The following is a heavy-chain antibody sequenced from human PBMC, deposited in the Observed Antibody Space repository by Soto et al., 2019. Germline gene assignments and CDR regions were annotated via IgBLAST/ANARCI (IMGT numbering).Heavy chain of an antibody. D-gene: IGHD3-10*01. Sequence: PGESLEISCEASGYSFANYWIGWVRQMSGKGLEWMGIVHPANSETQYFPSFQGRVTISVDKSINTVYLQWDSLKASDTAIYYCARRMYYSPEVDPWGQGTLVTVSS. CDR3: ARRMYYSPEVDP. CDR2: VHPANSET. CDR1: GYSFANYW. V-gene: IGHV5-51*01. J-gene: IGHJ5*02.